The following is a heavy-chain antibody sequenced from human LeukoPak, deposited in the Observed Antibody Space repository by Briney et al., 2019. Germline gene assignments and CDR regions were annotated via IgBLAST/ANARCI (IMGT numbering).Heavy chain of an antibody. V-gene: IGHV1-8*03. D-gene: IGHD3-10*01. J-gene: IGHJ4*02. CDR2: MNPNSGNT. CDR1: GYTFTSYG. Sequence: GASVKVSCKASGYTFTSYGINWVRQATGQGLEWMGWMNPNSGNTGYAQKFQGRVTITRNTSISTAYMELSSLRSEDTAVYYCARGVWFGDLYYFDYWGQGTLSPSPQ. CDR3: ARGVWFGDLYYFDY.